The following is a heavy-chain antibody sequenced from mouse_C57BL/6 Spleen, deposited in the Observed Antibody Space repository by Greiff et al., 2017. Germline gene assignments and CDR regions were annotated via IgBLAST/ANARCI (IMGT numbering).Heavy chain of an antibody. CDR1: GYSITSGYD. Sequence: DVKLQESGPGMVKPSQSLSLTCTVTGYSITSGYDWHWIRHFPGNKLEWMGYISYSGSTNYNPSLKSRISITHDTSKNHFFLKLNSVTTEDTATYDCARRGYDYDWYFDVWGTGTTVTVSS. CDR3: ARRGYDYDWYFDV. CDR2: ISYSGST. D-gene: IGHD2-4*01. V-gene: IGHV3-1*01. J-gene: IGHJ1*03.